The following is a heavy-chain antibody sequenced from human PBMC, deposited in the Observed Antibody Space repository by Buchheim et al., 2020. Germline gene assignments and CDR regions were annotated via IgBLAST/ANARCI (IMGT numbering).Heavy chain of an antibody. J-gene: IGHJ4*02. D-gene: IGHD5-12*01. V-gene: IGHV3-33*01. CDR3: ARGGGWLRFVDY. Sequence: QVQLVESGGGVVQPGRSLRLSCAASGFTFRSYGMHWVRQAPGKGLEWVAVIWYDGSNKYYADSVKGRFTISRDNSKNTLYLKRNSRGAEDTAVYYGARGGGWLRFVDYWGQGTL. CDR2: IWYDGSNK. CDR1: GFTFRSYG.